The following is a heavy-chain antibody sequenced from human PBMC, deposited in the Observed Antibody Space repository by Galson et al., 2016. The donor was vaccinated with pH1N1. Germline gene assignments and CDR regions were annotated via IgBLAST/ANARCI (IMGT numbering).Heavy chain of an antibody. CDR3: AKDRLVLLWFGGSTVDF. CDR1: GFSFSSFG. Sequence: SLRLSCAASGFSFSSFGVHWVRQAPGKGLEWVAVISYDGGDQYYADSVKGRFTISRDNFKNTLYLQMNSLRAEDTAVYHCAKDRLVLLWFGGSTVDFWGQGTLVTVSS. CDR2: ISYDGGDQ. J-gene: IGHJ4*02. D-gene: IGHD3-10*01. V-gene: IGHV3-30*18.